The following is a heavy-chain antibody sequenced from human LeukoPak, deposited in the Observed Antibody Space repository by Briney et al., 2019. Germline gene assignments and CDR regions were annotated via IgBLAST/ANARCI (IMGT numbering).Heavy chain of an antibody. J-gene: IGHJ4*02. CDR3: ARAPYYDILTGQAHYFDY. CDR1: GGTFSSYA. V-gene: IGHV1-69*13. Sequence: SVKVSCKASGGTFSSYAISWVRQAPGQGLEWMGGIIPIFGTANYAQKFQGRVTITADESTSTAYMELSSLRSEDTAVYYCARAPYYDILTGQAHYFDYWGQGTLVTVSS. CDR2: IIPIFGTA. D-gene: IGHD3-9*01.